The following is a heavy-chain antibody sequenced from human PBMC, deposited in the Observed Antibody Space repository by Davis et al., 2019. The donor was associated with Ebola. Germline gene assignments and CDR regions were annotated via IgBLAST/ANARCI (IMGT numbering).Heavy chain of an antibody. CDR3: AKGSKIAVAAVFDY. D-gene: IGHD6-19*01. Sequence: LSLTCAASGLTFRFYAMAWVRQAPGKGLEWVSAISGSGASTYYADSVKGRFTVSRDNSKNTLYLQMNGLRAEDTAVYYCAKGSKIAVAAVFDYWGQGNLVTVSS. J-gene: IGHJ4*02. CDR1: GLTFRFYA. CDR2: ISGSGAST. V-gene: IGHV3-23*01.